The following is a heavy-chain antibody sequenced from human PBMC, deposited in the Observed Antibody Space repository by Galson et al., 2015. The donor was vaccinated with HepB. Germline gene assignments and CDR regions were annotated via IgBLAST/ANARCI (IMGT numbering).Heavy chain of an antibody. Sequence: SETLSLTCAVYSGSFSGHYWTWIRQSPGKGLEWIGEINHSGNTSYNPSLKSRVTISVDTSKNQFSLKLRSVTAADTAVYYCARAAASSVTTFYYYYGMDDWGQGTTVTVSS. V-gene: IGHV4-34*01. D-gene: IGHD4-17*01. CDR2: INHSGNT. J-gene: IGHJ6*02. CDR3: ARAAASSVTTFYYYYGMDD. CDR1: SGSFSGHY.